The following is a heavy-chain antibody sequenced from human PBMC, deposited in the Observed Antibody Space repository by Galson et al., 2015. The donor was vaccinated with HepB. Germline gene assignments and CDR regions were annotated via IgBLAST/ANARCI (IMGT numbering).Heavy chain of an antibody. D-gene: IGHD6-19*01. CDR2: MDGSSTYM. Sequence: SLRLSCAASGFTFSTNSMNWVRQAPGKGLEWVSSMDGSSTYMYYADSVKGRFTISRDNAGNSLYLQMNSLSAEDTAVYFCARVHTSGGLGYGMDVWGQGTTVTVSS. V-gene: IGHV3-21*01. CDR3: ARVHTSGGLGYGMDV. CDR1: GFTFSTNS. J-gene: IGHJ6*02.